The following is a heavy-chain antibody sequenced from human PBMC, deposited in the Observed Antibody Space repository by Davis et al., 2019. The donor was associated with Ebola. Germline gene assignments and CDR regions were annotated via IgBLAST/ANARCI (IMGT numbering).Heavy chain of an antibody. Sequence: PGGSLRLSCAASGFSFNTYAMHWVRQAPGKGLEWVAVIWYDGSNKYYADSVKGRFTISRDNSKNTLYLQMNSLRAEDTAVYYCARGEWEQQGHFDYWGQGTLVTVSS. V-gene: IGHV3-33*08. J-gene: IGHJ4*02. D-gene: IGHD1-26*01. CDR3: ARGEWEQQGHFDY. CDR2: IWYDGSNK. CDR1: GFSFNTYA.